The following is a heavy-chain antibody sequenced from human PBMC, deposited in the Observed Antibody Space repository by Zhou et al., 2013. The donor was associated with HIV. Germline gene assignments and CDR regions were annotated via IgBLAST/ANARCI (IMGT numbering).Heavy chain of an antibody. CDR3: GRRGSWGDRTTIIRGGVDV. CDR1: GYTFASYA. V-gene: IGHV1-18*01. CDR2: TSVRNGHT. J-gene: IGHJ6*02. Sequence: QVQLVQSGAAVKRPGASVRVSCKTSGYTFASYAVSWVRQAPGQGLEWMGWTSVRNGHTNYGQKVQGRVAMTTDISTSTAYLELRSLRSGDTAVYYCGRRGSWGDRTTIIRGGVDVWGQGTTVSVSS. D-gene: IGHD3-10*01.